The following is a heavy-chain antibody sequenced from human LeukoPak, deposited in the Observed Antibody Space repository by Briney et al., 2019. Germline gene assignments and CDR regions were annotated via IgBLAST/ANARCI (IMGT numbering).Heavy chain of an antibody. J-gene: IGHJ4*02. Sequence: GGSLRLSCAASEFTFSSYWMHWVRQAPGKGLVWVSRINSDGSSTSYADSVKGRFTISRDNAKNSLYLQMNSLRAEDTAMYYCARDVTEGNGAISMIRGVRSHRRTYFDYWGQGTLVTVSS. CDR1: EFTFSSYW. D-gene: IGHD3-10*01. V-gene: IGHV3-74*01. CDR2: INSDGSST. CDR3: ARDVTEGNGAISMIRGVRSHRRTYFDY.